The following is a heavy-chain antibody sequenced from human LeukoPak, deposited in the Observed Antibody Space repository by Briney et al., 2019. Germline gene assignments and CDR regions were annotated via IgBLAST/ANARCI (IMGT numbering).Heavy chain of an antibody. CDR2: ITSSSSYI. CDR3: AKGQYQLLVFQDFDY. J-gene: IGHJ4*02. D-gene: IGHD2-2*01. Sequence: GGSLRLSCAASGFTFSTYNMNWVRQAPGKGLEWVSSITSSSSYIYYADSVKGRFTISRDNAKNSLYLQMNSLRAEDTAVYYCAKGQYQLLVFQDFDYWGQGTLVTVSS. CDR1: GFTFSTYN. V-gene: IGHV3-21*01.